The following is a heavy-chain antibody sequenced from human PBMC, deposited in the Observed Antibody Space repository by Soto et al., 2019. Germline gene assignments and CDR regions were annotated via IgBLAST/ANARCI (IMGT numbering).Heavy chain of an antibody. Sequence: GGSLRLSCAASGFNVNSDYMNWVRQTPGKGLEWVTSIYSGETTYYADSVRGRFTISSDKSKNTLYFQLSSLRIEDTAVYYCTRDGRGLGRLSLFEYWGQGVLVTVSS. J-gene: IGHJ4*02. CDR1: GFNVNSDY. CDR3: TRDGRGLGRLSLFEY. V-gene: IGHV3-53*01. D-gene: IGHD2-21*02. CDR2: IYSGETT.